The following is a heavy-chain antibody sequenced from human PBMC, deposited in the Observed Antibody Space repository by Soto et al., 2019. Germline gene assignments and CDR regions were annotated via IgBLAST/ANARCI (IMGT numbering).Heavy chain of an antibody. J-gene: IGHJ6*03. D-gene: IGHD3-10*01. CDR1: GGTFSSYT. CDR3: ARVTPITMVRGTNVRYYYYMDV. V-gene: IGHV1-69*02. CDR2: IIPILGIA. Sequence: SVKVSCKASGGTFSSYTISWVRQAPGQGLEWMGRIIPILGIANYAQKFQGRVTITADKSTSTAYMELSSLRSEDTAVYYCARVTPITMVRGTNVRYYYYMDVWGKGTTVTVYS.